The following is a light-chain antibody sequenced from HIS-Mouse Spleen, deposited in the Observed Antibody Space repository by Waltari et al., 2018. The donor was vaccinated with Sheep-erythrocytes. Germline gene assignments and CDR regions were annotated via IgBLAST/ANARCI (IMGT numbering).Light chain of an antibody. Sequence: QSALTQPRSVSGSPGQSVTISCTGTSSDVGGYNYVSWYQQHPGKAPKLTIYDVIKRPSGVPDRFSGSKSGNTASLTISGLQAEDEADYYCCSYAGSYNHVFATGTKVTVL. J-gene: IGLJ1*01. CDR1: SSDVGGYNY. CDR2: DVI. V-gene: IGLV2-11*01. CDR3: CSYAGSYNHV.